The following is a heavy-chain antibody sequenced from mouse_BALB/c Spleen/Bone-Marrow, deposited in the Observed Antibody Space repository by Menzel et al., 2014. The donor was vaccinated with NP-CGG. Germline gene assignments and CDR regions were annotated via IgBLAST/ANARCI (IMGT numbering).Heavy chain of an antibody. CDR2: IDPANGNT. V-gene: IGHV14-3*02. J-gene: IGHJ2*01. D-gene: IGHD1-1*01. CDR3: ARNYGSSLDY. Sequence: EVQLQQSEAEIVKPGASVKSSCTTSGFNIEDSYIYWMKQRPEQGLEWIGRIDPANGNTKYDPKFQGKATITVDTSSATAYLQLSSLTSEDTAAYYCARNYGSSLDYWGQGTTLTVSS. CDR1: GFNIEDSY.